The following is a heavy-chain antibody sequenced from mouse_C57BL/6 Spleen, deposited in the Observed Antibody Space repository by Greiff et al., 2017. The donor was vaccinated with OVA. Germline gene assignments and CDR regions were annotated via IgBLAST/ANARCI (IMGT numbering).Heavy chain of an antibody. Sequence: QVQLQQSGAELVRPGASVKLSCKASGYTFTDYYINWVKQRPGQGLEWIARIYPGSGNTYYNEKFKGKATLTAEKSSSTAYMQLSSLTSEDSAVYFCAREGGFYDGYPHWGQGTTLTVSS. CDR1: GYTFTDYY. CDR2: IYPGSGNT. V-gene: IGHV1-76*01. D-gene: IGHD2-3*01. J-gene: IGHJ2*01. CDR3: AREGGFYDGYPH.